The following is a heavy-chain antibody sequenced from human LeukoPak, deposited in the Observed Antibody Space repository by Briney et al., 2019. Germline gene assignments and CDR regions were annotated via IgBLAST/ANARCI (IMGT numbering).Heavy chain of an antibody. V-gene: IGHV1-69*04. Sequence: EASVKVSCKASGGTFSSYAISWVRQAPGQGLEWMGRIIPILGIANYAQKFQGRVTITADKSTSTAYMELSSLRSEDTAVYYCARTGGDLADVTTVTMGWFDPWGQGTLVTVPS. CDR2: IIPILGIA. D-gene: IGHD4-17*01. CDR1: GGTFSSYA. J-gene: IGHJ5*02. CDR3: ARTGGDLADVTTVTMGWFDP.